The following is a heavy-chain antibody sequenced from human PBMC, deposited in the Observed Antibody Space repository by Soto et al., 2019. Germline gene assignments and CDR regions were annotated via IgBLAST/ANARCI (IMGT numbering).Heavy chain of an antibody. V-gene: IGHV1-18*01. D-gene: IGHD3-22*01. CDR2: IGAYNGHT. CDR1: GYTFTNSG. Sequence: ASVKVSCKASGYTFTNSGISWVRQAPGQGLEWMGWIGAYNGHTKYAQKPQGRVTMTTDTSTSTAYMELRSLKSDDTAVYYCAREDYYDSSGYLPVRYYFGMDVWGQGTTVTVYS. CDR3: AREDYYDSSGYLPVRYYFGMDV. J-gene: IGHJ6*02.